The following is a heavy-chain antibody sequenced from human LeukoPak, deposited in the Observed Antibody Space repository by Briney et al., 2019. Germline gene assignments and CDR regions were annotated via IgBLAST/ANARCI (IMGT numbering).Heavy chain of an antibody. Sequence: PGGSLRLSCAASGFTFSSYSMNWVRQAPGKGLEWVSSISTTSSYIYYADSVKGRFTISRDNAKNTLFLQMNSLRAEDTAVYYCAITVTGGIDYWGQGTLVTVSS. D-gene: IGHD4-17*01. V-gene: IGHV3-21*01. CDR3: AITVTGGIDY. CDR2: ISTTSSYI. J-gene: IGHJ4*02. CDR1: GFTFSSYS.